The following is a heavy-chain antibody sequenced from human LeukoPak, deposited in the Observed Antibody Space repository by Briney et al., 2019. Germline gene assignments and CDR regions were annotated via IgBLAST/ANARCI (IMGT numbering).Heavy chain of an antibody. J-gene: IGHJ4*02. Sequence: GASVKVSCKASGGTFSSYAISWVRQAPGQGLEWMGRIIPILGIANYAQRFQGRVTITADKSTSTAYMELSSLGSEDTAVYYCARDPEAVAGVGYYFDYWGQGTLVTVSS. D-gene: IGHD6-19*01. CDR2: IIPILGIA. V-gene: IGHV1-69*04. CDR1: GGTFSSYA. CDR3: ARDPEAVAGVGYYFDY.